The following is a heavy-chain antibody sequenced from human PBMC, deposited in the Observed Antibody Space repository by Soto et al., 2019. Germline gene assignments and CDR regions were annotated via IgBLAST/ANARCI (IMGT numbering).Heavy chain of an antibody. Sequence: QVQLVESGGGVVQPGRSLRLSCAASGFTFSSYAMHWVRQAPGKGLEWVAVISYDGSNKYYADSVKGRFTISRDNSKNTLYLQMNSLRAEDTAVYYCAKVGGPNYYFDYWGQGTLVTVSS. CDR2: ISYDGSNK. CDR3: AKVGGPNYYFDY. D-gene: IGHD2-15*01. CDR1: GFTFSSYA. J-gene: IGHJ4*02. V-gene: IGHV3-30*04.